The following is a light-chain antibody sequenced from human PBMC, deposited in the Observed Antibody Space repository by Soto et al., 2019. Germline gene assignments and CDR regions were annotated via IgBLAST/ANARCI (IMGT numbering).Light chain of an antibody. CDR1: QGISSY. CDR2: AAS. V-gene: IGKV1-8*01. J-gene: IGKJ5*01. Sequence: TGDRVTITCRASQGISSYLAWYQQKPGKAPKLLIYAASTLQSGVPSGFSGSGSGTDFTLTISCLQSEDFATYYCQQYYSYPPTFGQGTRLEIK. CDR3: QQYYSYPPT.